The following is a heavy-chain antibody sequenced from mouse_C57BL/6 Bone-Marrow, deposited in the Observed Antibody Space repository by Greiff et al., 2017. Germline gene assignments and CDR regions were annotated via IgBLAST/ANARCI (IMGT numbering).Heavy chain of an antibody. CDR1: GYTFTSYW. CDR2: INPNNGGS. J-gene: IGHJ1*03. V-gene: IGHV1-53*01. CDR3: ARSGVYGSSLYWYFDV. Sequence: QVQLPQPGTELVKPGASVKLSCKASGYTFTSYWMHWVKQRPGQGLEWIGNINPNNGGSNYNEKFKNKATLTVDKSSSTTYMQLSSLTSEDSAVYFCARSGVYGSSLYWYFDVWGTGTTVTVSS. D-gene: IGHD1-1*01.